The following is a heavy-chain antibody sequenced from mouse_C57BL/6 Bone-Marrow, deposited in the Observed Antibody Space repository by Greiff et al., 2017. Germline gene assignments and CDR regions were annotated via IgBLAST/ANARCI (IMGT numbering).Heavy chain of an antibody. V-gene: IGHV5-4*01. CDR1: GFTFSSYA. Sequence: EVKLVESGGGLVKPGGSLKLSCAASGFTFSSYAMSWVRQTPEKRLEWVATISDGGSYTYYPDNVKGRFTISRDNAKNILYLQMSHLKSEDTAMYYCARDYDYVYYAMDYWGQGTSVTVSS. CDR2: ISDGGSYT. D-gene: IGHD2-4*01. CDR3: ARDYDYVYYAMDY. J-gene: IGHJ4*01.